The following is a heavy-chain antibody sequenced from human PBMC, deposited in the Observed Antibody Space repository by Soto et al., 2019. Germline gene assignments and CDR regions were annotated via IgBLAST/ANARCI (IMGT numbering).Heavy chain of an antibody. J-gene: IGHJ4*02. CDR2: TRNKASSYTT. Sequence: EVQLVESGGGLVQPGGSLRLSCAASGFSFSDYYINWVRQAPGKGLEWVGRTRNKASSYTTDYAAFVKGSFTISRDDSKNLIYLQMNSLKTEDTAVYYCAREGSSSGPDYEYWGQGTLVTVSS. D-gene: IGHD3-22*01. CDR3: AREGSSSGPDYEY. CDR1: GFSFSDYY. V-gene: IGHV3-72*01.